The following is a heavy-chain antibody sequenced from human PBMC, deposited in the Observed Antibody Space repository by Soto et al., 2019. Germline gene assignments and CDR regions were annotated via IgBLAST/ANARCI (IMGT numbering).Heavy chain of an antibody. Sequence: PGGSLRLSCTAPGFTFSSYSMNWVRQAPGKGLEWVSYISSSSTIYYADSVRGRFTISRDNAKNSLYLQMNSLRDEDTAVYYCARDPDYYDSSGYYPEYFQHWGQGTLVTVSS. CDR1: GFTFSSYS. CDR3: ARDPDYYDSSGYYPEYFQH. V-gene: IGHV3-48*02. D-gene: IGHD3-22*01. J-gene: IGHJ1*01. CDR2: ISSSSTI.